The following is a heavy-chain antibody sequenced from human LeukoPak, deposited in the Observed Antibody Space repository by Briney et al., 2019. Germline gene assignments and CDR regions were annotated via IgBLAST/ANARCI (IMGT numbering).Heavy chain of an antibody. CDR3: AGPGAARLDY. D-gene: IGHD6-6*01. CDR1: GGSFSGYY. Sequence: SETLSLTCAVYGGSFSGYYWSWIRQPPGKGLEWIGEINHSGSTNYNPSLKSRVTISVDTSKNQFSLKLSSVTAADTAVYYCAGPGAARLDYWGQGTLVTVSS. CDR2: INHSGST. J-gene: IGHJ4*02. V-gene: IGHV4-34*01.